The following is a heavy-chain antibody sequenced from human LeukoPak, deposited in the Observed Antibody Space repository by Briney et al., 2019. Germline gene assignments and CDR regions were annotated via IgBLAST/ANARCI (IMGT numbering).Heavy chain of an antibody. V-gene: IGHV3-23*01. Sequence: PGGSLRLSCAASGFAFNSYGMTWVRQAPGKGLEWVSSIVANGGGTYYADSVKGRFTISRDNSKNTLYLQINGLRAEDTAVYYCARDRSTTAVDYWGQGTLVTVSS. CDR2: IVANGGGT. CDR1: GFAFNSYG. D-gene: IGHD4-17*01. CDR3: ARDRSTTAVDY. J-gene: IGHJ4*02.